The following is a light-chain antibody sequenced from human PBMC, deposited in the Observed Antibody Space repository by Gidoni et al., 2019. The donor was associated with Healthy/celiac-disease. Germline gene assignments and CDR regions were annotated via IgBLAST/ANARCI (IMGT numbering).Light chain of an antibody. CDR1: QSISSW. J-gene: IGKJ4*01. CDR3: QQYNSYPST. V-gene: IGKV1-5*03. Sequence: DIQMTQSPFTLSASVGDRVTITCRASQSISSWLAWYQQKPGKAPKLLIYKASSLESGVPSRFSGSGSGTEFTLTISSLQPDDFATYYCQQYNSYPSTFGGXTKVEIK. CDR2: KAS.